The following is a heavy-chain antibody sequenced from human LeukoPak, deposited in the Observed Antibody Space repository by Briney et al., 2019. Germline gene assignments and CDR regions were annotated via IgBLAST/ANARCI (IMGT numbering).Heavy chain of an antibody. V-gene: IGHV4-59*08. Sequence: PSETLSLTCTVSGGSISSYYWSWIRQPPGKGLEWIGYIYYSGSTNYNPSLKSRVTISVDTSKNQFSLKLSSVTAADTAVYYCARGLRGQQLVLGWFDPWGQGTLVTVSS. D-gene: IGHD6-13*01. CDR2: IYYSGST. CDR1: GGSISSYY. J-gene: IGHJ5*02. CDR3: ARGLRGQQLVLGWFDP.